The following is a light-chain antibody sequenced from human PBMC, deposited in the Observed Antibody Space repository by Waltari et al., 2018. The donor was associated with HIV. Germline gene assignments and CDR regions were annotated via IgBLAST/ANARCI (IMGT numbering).Light chain of an antibody. Sequence: HSLLTQPPSVSAAPGQRVTIACTGSDPNIGAGYDVHWYQKYPGTAPKLLIVQNINRPSCLPDRFSGSKSVTSASLVITGLQAEDEADYYCQSYDRRLMWVFGGGTSLTV. CDR3: QSYDRRLMWV. J-gene: IGLJ2*01. CDR2: QNI. CDR1: DPNIGAGYD. V-gene: IGLV1-40*01.